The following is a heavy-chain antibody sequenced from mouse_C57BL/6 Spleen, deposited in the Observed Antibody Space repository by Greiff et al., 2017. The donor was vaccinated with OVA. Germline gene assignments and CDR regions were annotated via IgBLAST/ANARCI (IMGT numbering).Heavy chain of an antibody. V-gene: IGHV1-82*01. J-gene: IGHJ2*01. Sequence: VQLQQSGPELVKPGASVKISCKASGYAFSSSWMNWVKQRPGKGLEWIGRIYPGDGDTNYNGKFKGKATLTADKSSSTAYMPLSSLTSEDSAVYFCARRGDYCDYWGQGTTLTVSS. CDR3: ARRGDYCDY. CDR2: IYPGDGDT. CDR1: GYAFSSSW.